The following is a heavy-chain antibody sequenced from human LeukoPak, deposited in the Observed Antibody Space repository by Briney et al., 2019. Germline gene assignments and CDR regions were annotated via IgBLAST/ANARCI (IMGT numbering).Heavy chain of an antibody. V-gene: IGHV3-23*01. D-gene: IGHD1-26*01. CDR3: AKDPGSYYSGPLDY. CDR1: GFTLSTYT. J-gene: IGHJ4*02. Sequence: PGGSLRLSCAVSGFTLSTYTVNWVRQAPGKGLEWVSAILGNGTPYYADSVKGRFTISKDNSKNTLYLQMNSLRVDDTAVYYCAKDPGSYYSGPLDYWGQGTLVTVSS. CDR2: ILGNGTP.